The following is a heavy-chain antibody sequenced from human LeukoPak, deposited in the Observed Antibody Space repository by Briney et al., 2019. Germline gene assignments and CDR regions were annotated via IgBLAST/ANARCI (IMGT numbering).Heavy chain of an antibody. V-gene: IGHV3-23*01. CDR2: ISGSGGST. CDR3: AKITTYYYDSSGSYDAFDI. D-gene: IGHD3-22*01. J-gene: IGHJ3*02. CDR1: GFTFSSYA. Sequence: QPGGSLRLSCAASGFTFSSYAMSWVRQAPGKGLEWVSAISGSGGSTYYADSVKGRFTISRDNSKNTLYLQMNSLRAEDTAVYYCAKITTYYYDSSGSYDAFDIWGQGTMDTVSS.